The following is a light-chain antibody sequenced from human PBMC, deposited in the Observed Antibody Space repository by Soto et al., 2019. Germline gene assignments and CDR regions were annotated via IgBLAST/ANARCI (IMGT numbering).Light chain of an antibody. Sequence: QSVLTQSPSASASLGASVKLTCTLSSGHSNYAIAWHQQQSEKGPRYLMKLNSDGSHSKADGIPDRFSGSSSGAERYLTISSLQSDDEADYYCQTWGSGIGVFGGGTKLTVL. CDR1: SGHSNYA. CDR3: QTWGSGIGV. J-gene: IGLJ2*01. CDR2: LNSDGSH. V-gene: IGLV4-69*01.